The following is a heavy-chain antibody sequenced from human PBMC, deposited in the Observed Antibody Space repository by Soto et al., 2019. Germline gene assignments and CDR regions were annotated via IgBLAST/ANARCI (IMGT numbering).Heavy chain of an antibody. CDR1: GGSISSGGYS. CDR3: ARDRSYSGYVDY. V-gene: IGHV4-30-2*01. J-gene: IGHJ4*02. Sequence: SETLSLTCAVSGGSISSGGYSWSWIRQPPGKGLEWIGYIYHSGSTYYNPSLKSRVTISVDTSKNQFSLKLSSVTAADTAVYYCARDRSYSGYVDYWGQGTLVTVSS. D-gene: IGHD1-26*01. CDR2: IYHSGST.